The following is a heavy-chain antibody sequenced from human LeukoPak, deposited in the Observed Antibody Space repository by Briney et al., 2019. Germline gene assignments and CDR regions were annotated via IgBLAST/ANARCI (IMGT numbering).Heavy chain of an antibody. CDR2: ITGSGGNT. Sequence: GGSLRLSCAASGFTFSSYAMSWVRQAPGKGLEWVSAITGSGGNTYYADSVKGRFTISRDNSKNTVFLQMNSLRAEDTAVYYCARWGDYDVLTGYYVSDYWGQGTLVTVSS. D-gene: IGHD3-9*01. J-gene: IGHJ4*02. CDR1: GFTFSSYA. CDR3: ARWGDYDVLTGYYVSDY. V-gene: IGHV3-23*01.